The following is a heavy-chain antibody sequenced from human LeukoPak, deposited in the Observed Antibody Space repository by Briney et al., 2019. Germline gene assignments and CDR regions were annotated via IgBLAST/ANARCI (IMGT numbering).Heavy chain of an antibody. CDR1: GYIFINYG. CDR3: ARGWLQPYWYFDL. Sequence: ASVKVSCKASGYIFINYGITWVRQARGQGLEWMRWISPYNGNADYAQKLQGRLTMTTDTSTTTAYMELRSLRSDDTAVYYCARGWLQPYWYFDLWGRGTLVTVSS. J-gene: IGHJ2*01. D-gene: IGHD5-24*01. CDR2: ISPYNGNA. V-gene: IGHV1-18*01.